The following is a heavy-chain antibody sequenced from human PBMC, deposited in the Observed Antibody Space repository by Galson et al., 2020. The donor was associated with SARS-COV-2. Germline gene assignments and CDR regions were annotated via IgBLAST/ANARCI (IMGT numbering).Heavy chain of an antibody. CDR2: INHSGST. CDR1: GGSFSGYY. D-gene: IGHD5-18*01. J-gene: IGHJ4*02. CDR3: ARGVDTAMVTGD. V-gene: IGHV4-34*01. Sequence: SQTLSLTCAVYGGSFSGYYWSWIRQPPGKGLEWIGEINHSGSTNYNPSLKSRVTISVDTSKNQFSLKLSSVTAADTAVYYCARGVDTAMVTGDWGQGTLVTVSS.